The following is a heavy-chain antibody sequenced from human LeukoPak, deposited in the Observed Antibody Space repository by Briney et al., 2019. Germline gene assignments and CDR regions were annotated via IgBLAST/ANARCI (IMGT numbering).Heavy chain of an antibody. J-gene: IGHJ5*02. V-gene: IGHV4-31*03. Sequence: SQTLSLTCTVSGGSISSGGYYWSWIRQHPGTGLEWIGYIYYSGSTYYNPSLKSRVTISVDTSKNQFSLKLSSVTAADTAVYYCARERYSYSNWFDPWGQGTLVTVSS. CDR1: GGSISSGGYY. CDR2: IYYSGST. CDR3: ARERYSYSNWFDP. D-gene: IGHD5-18*01.